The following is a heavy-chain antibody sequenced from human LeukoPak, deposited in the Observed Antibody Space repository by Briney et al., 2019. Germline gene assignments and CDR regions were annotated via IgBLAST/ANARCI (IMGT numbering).Heavy chain of an antibody. CDR3: ARGPMPHYYDSSGYHYRGVGYFDY. CDR2: IYHSGST. J-gene: IGHJ4*02. V-gene: IGHV4-38-2*01. D-gene: IGHD3-22*01. Sequence: SQTLSLTCAVSGYSLSSGYYWGWIRQPPGKGREWIGSIYHSGSTYYNPSLKSRVTISVDTSKNQSSMRLTSVTPAHPAVYYCARGPMPHYYDSSGYHYRGVGYFDYWGQGTLVTVSS. CDR1: GYSLSSGYY.